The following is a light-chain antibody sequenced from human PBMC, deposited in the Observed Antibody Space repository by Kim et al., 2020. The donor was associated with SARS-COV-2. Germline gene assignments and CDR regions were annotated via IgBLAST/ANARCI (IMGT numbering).Light chain of an antibody. J-gene: IGLJ2*01. Sequence: SYELTQPPSVSVSPGQTARITCSGDSLPKQYAYCYQQNPGQAPVLVIYKDSERPSWIPERFSGSSSGTTVTFTISGVHAEDEADYYCQSADSSGTYVVFG. CDR3: QSADSSGTYVV. CDR1: SLPKQY. V-gene: IGLV3-25*03. CDR2: KDS.